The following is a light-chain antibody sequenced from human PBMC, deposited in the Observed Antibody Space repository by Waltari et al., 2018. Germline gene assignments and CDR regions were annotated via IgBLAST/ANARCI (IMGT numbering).Light chain of an antibody. V-gene: IGLV2-11*01. CDR2: DVR. Sequence: QSALTQPRSVSGSPGQSATISCTGTSSDVGGYNYVSWYQQHPGKAPKLMIYDVRKRPSGVPDRFSGSKSGNTASLTISGLQAEDEADYYCCSYAGSYTLVFGGGTKLTVL. CDR1: SSDVGGYNY. CDR3: CSYAGSYTLV. J-gene: IGLJ3*02.